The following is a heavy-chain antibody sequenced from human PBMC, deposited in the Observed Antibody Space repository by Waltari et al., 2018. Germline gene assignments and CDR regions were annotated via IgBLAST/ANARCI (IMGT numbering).Heavy chain of an antibody. CDR3: VRNQWKVSLFDF. V-gene: IGHV4-4*02. CDR1: GVSLIGTNY. D-gene: IGHD1-1*01. J-gene: IGHJ4*02. Sequence: QVHLQESGPGLVQPSGTLSLTCDVSGVSLIGTNYWSWVRQPPGKGLDGIGEIFHSGNTNYNSSLKSRVTISMDTSKNQFSLTLISVTAADTAVYYCVRNQWKVSLFDFWGQGAKVSVSS. CDR2: IFHSGNT.